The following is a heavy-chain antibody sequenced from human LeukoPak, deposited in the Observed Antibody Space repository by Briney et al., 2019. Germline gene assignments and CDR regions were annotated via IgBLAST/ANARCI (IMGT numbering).Heavy chain of an antibody. CDR3: ARAGPSMIVPNAFDI. Sequence: GASVKVSCKASGGTFSSYAISWVRQAPGQGLEWMGRIIPIFGTANYAQKFQGRVTITTDESTSTAYMELSSLRSEDTAVYYCARAGPSMIVPNAFDIWGQGTMVTVSS. V-gene: IGHV1-69*05. J-gene: IGHJ3*02. CDR1: GGTFSSYA. CDR2: IIPIFGTA. D-gene: IGHD3-22*01.